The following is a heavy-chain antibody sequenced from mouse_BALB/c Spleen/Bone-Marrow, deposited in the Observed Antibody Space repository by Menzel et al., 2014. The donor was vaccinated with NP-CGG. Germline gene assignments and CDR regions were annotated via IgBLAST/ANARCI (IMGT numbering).Heavy chain of an antibody. V-gene: IGHV1-80*01. CDR1: GYAFSNYW. D-gene: IGHD1-1*01. CDR3: ARRDGSTYYYAMDY. J-gene: IGHJ4*01. CDR2: IYPGDGDT. Sequence: QVQLKESGAELVRPGSSVKISCKASGYAFSNYWMNWVKQRPGQGLEWIGQIYPGDGDTNYNGKFKGKATLTADKSSSTAYMQLSSLTSEDSAAYFCARRDGSTYYYAMDYWGQGTSVTVSS.